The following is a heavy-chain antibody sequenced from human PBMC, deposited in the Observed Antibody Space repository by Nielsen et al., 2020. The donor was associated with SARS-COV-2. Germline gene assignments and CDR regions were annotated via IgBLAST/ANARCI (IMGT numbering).Heavy chain of an antibody. D-gene: IGHD1-1*01. V-gene: IGHV3-30-3*01. Sequence: GGSLRLSCAASGFTFSSYAIHWVRQAPGKGLEWVAVISYDGSNKYYADSVKGRFTISRDNSKNTLYLQMNSLRAEDTAVYYCARVSQLGYWYFDLWGRGTLVTVSS. J-gene: IGHJ2*01. CDR1: GFTFSSYA. CDR2: ISYDGSNK. CDR3: ARVSQLGYWYFDL.